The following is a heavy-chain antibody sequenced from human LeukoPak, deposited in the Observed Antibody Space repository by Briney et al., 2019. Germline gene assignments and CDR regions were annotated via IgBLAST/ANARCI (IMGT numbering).Heavy chain of an antibody. CDR3: ARNPQNWGYLFDY. D-gene: IGHD7-27*01. V-gene: IGHV4-59*01. CDR1: GGSISSYY. J-gene: IGHJ4*02. CDR2: IYYSGST. Sequence: PSETLSLTCTVSGGSISSYYWSWIRQPPGKGLEWIGYIYYSGSTNYNPSLKSRVTISVDTSKNQFSLKLSSVTAADTAVYYCARNPQNWGYLFDYWGQGTLVTASS.